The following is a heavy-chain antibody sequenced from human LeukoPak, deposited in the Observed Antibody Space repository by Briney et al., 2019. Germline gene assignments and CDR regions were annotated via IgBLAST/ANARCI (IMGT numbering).Heavy chain of an antibody. CDR2: IYYSVST. D-gene: IGHD2-15*01. CDR3: ARGAGDISGYYFDY. CDR1: GGSISSYY. Sequence: SETLSLTCTVSGGSISSYYWSWIRQPPGKGLEWIGYIYYSVSTNYNPSLKGRVTIAVDTSKNQFSLKLSSVTAADTAVYYCARGAGDISGYYFDYWGQGTLVTVSS. V-gene: IGHV4-59*01. J-gene: IGHJ4*02.